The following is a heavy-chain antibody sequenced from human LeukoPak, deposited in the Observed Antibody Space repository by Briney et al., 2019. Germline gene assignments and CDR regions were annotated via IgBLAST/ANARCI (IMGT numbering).Heavy chain of an antibody. Sequence: GGSLRLSCAASGFTFDSYAMTWVRQAPGKGLEWVSSISGGGGITNYADSVKGRFTISRDNSKYTLFLQMNSLRAEDTAVYHCAKYGVDCSSTSCYPLYYMDVWGKGTTVTVSS. CDR3: AKYGVDCSSTSCYPLYYMDV. V-gene: IGHV3-23*01. J-gene: IGHJ6*03. CDR2: ISGGGGIT. D-gene: IGHD2-2*01. CDR1: GFTFDSYA.